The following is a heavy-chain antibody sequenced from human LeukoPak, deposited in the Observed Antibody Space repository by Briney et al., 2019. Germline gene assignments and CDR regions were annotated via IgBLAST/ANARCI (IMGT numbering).Heavy chain of an antibody. CDR2: IYPRDGST. CDR3: ARDQEGFDY. Sequence: ASVKVSCKASGYTFTSNYIHWARQAPGQGLEWMGMIYPRDGSTSYAQKFQGRVTVTRDTSTSTVHMELSGLRSEDTVVYYCARDQEGFDYWGQGTLVTVSS. V-gene: IGHV1-46*01. J-gene: IGHJ4*02. CDR1: GYTFTSNY.